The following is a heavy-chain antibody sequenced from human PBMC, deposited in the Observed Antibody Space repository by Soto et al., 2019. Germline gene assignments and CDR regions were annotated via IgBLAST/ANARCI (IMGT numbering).Heavy chain of an antibody. CDR3: ARWGYRSSSKYYGMDV. D-gene: IGHD6-6*01. V-gene: IGHV3-30-3*01. CDR1: GFTFSSYA. J-gene: IGHJ6*02. CDR2: ISYDGSNK. Sequence: QVQLVESGGGVVQPGRSLRLSCAASGFTFSSYAMHWVRQAPGKGLEWVAVISYDGSNKYYADSVKGRFTISRDNSKNTLYLQMNSLSAEDTAVYYWARWGYRSSSKYYGMDVWGQGTTVTVSS.